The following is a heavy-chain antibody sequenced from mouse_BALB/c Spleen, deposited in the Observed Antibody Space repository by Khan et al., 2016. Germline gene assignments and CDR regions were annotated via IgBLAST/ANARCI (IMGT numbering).Heavy chain of an antibody. J-gene: IGHJ4*01. CDR3: ANNGNFYYAMDY. Sequence: EVQLQESGPGLVKPSQSLSLTCTVTGYSITSDYAWNWIRQFPGNKLEWMGYISYSGSTSYNPSLKSRISITRDTSKNQFFLQLNSVTTEDTATYYCANNGNFYYAMDYWGQGTSVTVSS. D-gene: IGHD2-1*01. V-gene: IGHV3-2*02. CDR2: ISYSGST. CDR1: GYSITSDYA.